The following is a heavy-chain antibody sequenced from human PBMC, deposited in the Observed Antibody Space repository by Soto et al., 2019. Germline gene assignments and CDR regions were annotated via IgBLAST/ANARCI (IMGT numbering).Heavy chain of an antibody. V-gene: IGHV3-23*01. J-gene: IGHJ4*02. CDR2: ISGSGATT. CDR1: GFIFSNYA. Sequence: EVHLLESGGDLVQRGGSLRLSCAASGFIFSNYAMSWVRQAPGKGLEWVSAISGSGATTYYPDSVKGRFTISRDNSKNTLYLQMNSLRAEDTAVYYCTKGGIRRRYNIPKVDFDYWGQGSLVTVSS. D-gene: IGHD1-1*01. CDR3: TKGGIRRRYNIPKVDFDY.